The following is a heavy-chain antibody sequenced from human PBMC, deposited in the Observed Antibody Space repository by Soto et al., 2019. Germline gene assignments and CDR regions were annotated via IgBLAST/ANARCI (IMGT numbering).Heavy chain of an antibody. CDR1: GYTFTSYA. D-gene: IGHD2-8*01. Sequence: RASVKVSCKASGYTFTSYAMHWVRQAPGQRLEWMGWINAGNGNTKYSQKFQGRVTITRDTSASTAYMELSSLRSEDTAVYYCARDGAIRQVVLVVYATRFDHWGRGTLVTSPQ. CDR2: INAGNGNT. V-gene: IGHV1-3*01. J-gene: IGHJ5*02. CDR3: ARDGAIRQVVLVVYATRFDH.